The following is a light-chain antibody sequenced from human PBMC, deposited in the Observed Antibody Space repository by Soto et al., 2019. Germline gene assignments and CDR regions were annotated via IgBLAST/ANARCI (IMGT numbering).Light chain of an antibody. CDR3: QKSSNWPQIN. CDR1: KSVSSNH. CDR2: GAS. Sequence: IVLPPSQGTVSCSPVEISPLSFISLKSVSSNHLAWYQQKPGQAPRLLIYGASNRATGIPHRFSGSGSGTDFTLTISKLEPEDFAVYYCQKSSNWPQINCGQGKRLEIK. V-gene: IGKV3D-20*02. J-gene: IGKJ5*01.